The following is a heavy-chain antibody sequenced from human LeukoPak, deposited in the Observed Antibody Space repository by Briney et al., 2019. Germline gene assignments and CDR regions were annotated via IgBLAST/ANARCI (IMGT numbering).Heavy chain of an antibody. Sequence: GGSLRLSCAASGFTFSSYAMSWVRQAPGKGLEWVSAISGSGGSTYYADSVKGRFTISRDNSKNTLYLQMNSLRAENTAVYYCAKLASGSYYRAWFDPWGQGTLVTVSS. J-gene: IGHJ5*02. D-gene: IGHD1-26*01. CDR2: ISGSGGST. V-gene: IGHV3-23*01. CDR3: AKLASGSYYRAWFDP. CDR1: GFTFSSYA.